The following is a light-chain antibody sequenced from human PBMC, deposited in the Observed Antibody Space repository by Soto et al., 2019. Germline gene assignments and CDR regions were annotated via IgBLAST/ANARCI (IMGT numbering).Light chain of an antibody. CDR3: SSYTSTNTVV. CDR1: SSDIGSYNF. Sequence: QSALTQPASLSGSPGQSITISCTGTSSDIGSYNFVSWYQLHPGKAPKLMIYGVTDRPSGVSNRFSGSKSGNTASLTISGLQAEDESYYYCSSYTSTNTVVFGGGTKLTVL. V-gene: IGLV2-14*03. J-gene: IGLJ2*01. CDR2: GVT.